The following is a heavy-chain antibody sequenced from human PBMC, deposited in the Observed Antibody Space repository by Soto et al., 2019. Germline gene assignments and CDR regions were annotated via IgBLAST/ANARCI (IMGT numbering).Heavy chain of an antibody. CDR2: IKKKTDGGTT. CDR3: RTQWLE. CDR1: GFTFSDAG. Sequence: PXVSLRLSFAASGFTFSDAGMSWVRQAPGKGLEWVGLIKKKTDGGTTDYAAPVKGRFTISRDDSKNTLYLQMSSMKTDDTAAYYCRTQWLEWGQGTLVTVSS. V-gene: IGHV3-15*01. J-gene: IGHJ4*02. D-gene: IGHD6-19*01.